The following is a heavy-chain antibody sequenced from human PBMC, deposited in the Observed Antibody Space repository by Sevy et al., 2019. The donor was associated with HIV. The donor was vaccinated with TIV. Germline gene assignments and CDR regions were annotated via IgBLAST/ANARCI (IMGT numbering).Heavy chain of an antibody. CDR1: GFTFSSYG. J-gene: IGHJ4*02. D-gene: IGHD3-10*01. Sequence: GGSLRRSCAASGFTFSSYGMHWVRQAPGKGLEWVALIWYDGSSKYYADSVKGRFTISRDNSKNTLYLQMNSLSAEDTAVYYCASGAYYYASRTENFDYWGQGTLVTVSS. CDR2: IWYDGSSK. V-gene: IGHV3-33*01. CDR3: ASGAYYYASRTENFDY.